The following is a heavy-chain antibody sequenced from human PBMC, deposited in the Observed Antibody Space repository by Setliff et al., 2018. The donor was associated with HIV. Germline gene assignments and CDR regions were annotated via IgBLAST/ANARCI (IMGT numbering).Heavy chain of an antibody. CDR3: ARDSEPMSGTWYDY. J-gene: IGHJ4*02. CDR2: VHHSGRTT. D-gene: IGHD1-1*01. V-gene: IGHV4-34*01. Sequence: SETLSLTCAVYGGPFSGYYWGWVRQSPGKGLEWIGEVHHSGRTTNYNPSLKSRVTMSVDTSKNQFSLKLTSVTAADTGTYYCARDSEPMSGTWYDYWGQGTLVTVSS. CDR1: GGPFSGYY.